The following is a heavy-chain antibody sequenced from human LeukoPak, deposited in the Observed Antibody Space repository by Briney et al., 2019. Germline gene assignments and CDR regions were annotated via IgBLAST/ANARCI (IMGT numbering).Heavy chain of an antibody. V-gene: IGHV6-1*01. D-gene: IGHD4-17*01. Sequence: SQTLSLTCAISGDSFSSNSAAWNWLRQSPSRGLEWLGRTYYRSKWYNDYAVSVKSRITINPDTSKNQFSLQLNSVTPEDTAVYYCARSPSYGDYESFDYWGQGTLVTVSS. CDR2: TYYRSKWYN. CDR1: GDSFSSNSAA. J-gene: IGHJ4*02. CDR3: ARSPSYGDYESFDY.